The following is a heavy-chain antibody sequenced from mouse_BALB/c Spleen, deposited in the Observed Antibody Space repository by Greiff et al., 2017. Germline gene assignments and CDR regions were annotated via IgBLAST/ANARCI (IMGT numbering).Heavy chain of an antibody. CDR3: ARFLTGKGFGYYFDY. D-gene: IGHD4-1*01. V-gene: IGHV2-2*02. J-gene: IGHJ2*01. CDR1: GFSLTSYG. Sequence: VQRVESGPGLVQPSQSLSITCTVSGFSLTSYGVHWVRQSPGKGLEWLGVIWSGGSTDYNAAFISRLSISKDTSKSQVFFKMNSLQANDAAIYYCARFLTGKGFGYYFDYWGQGTTLTVSS. CDR2: IWSGGST.